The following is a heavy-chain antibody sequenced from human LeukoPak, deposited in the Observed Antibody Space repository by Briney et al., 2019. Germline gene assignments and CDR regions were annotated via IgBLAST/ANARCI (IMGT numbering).Heavy chain of an antibody. V-gene: IGHV5-51*01. CDR1: GYSFTNYW. CDR2: IYPVDSDT. D-gene: IGHD2-2*01. CDR3: ARRPHYCYCSNTSCPSWFDP. Sequence: GEPLKFPFQGPGYSFTNYWSAGARQMPGKGREWMGLIYPVDSDTRSRPPCQAKVPIPADKPISTAYLKWSSLKPSNTAMYYCARRPHYCYCSNTSCPSWFDPWGQGTLVTVSS. J-gene: IGHJ5*02.